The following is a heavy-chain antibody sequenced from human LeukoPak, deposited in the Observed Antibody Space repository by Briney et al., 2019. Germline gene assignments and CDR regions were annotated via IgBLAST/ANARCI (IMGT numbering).Heavy chain of an antibody. CDR1: GGSFSDHY. Sequence: SETLSLTCSLYGGSFSDHYWSWIRQPAGKGLEWIGRIYTSGSTNYNPSLKSRVTMSVDTSKNQFSLKLSSVTAADTAVYYCARDVDYGDYTPYNWFDPWGQGTLVTVSS. J-gene: IGHJ5*02. CDR2: IYTSGST. CDR3: ARDVDYGDYTPYNWFDP. V-gene: IGHV4-4*07. D-gene: IGHD4-17*01.